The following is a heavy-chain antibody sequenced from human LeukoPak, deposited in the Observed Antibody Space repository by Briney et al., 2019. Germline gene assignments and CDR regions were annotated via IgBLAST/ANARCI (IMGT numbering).Heavy chain of an antibody. CDR2: VYISGTS. CDR1: GDSISSYY. V-gene: IGHV4-4*07. J-gene: IGHJ2*01. CDR3: ARTNGYWYLDL. Sequence: SVTLSLTCTVSGDSISSYYWSWIRQTAGKRLEWIGRVYISGTSKYNPSLQSRVTMSVDTSKNQFSLKLRSVTAADTAVYYCARTNGYWYLDLWGRGTQVTVSS. D-gene: IGHD2-8*01.